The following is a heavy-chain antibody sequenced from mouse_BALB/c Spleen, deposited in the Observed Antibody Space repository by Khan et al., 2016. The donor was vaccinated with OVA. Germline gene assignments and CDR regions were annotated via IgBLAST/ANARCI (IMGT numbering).Heavy chain of an antibody. V-gene: IGHV5-6*01. D-gene: IGHD4-1*01. CDR3: ASHLTGSIAY. CDR2: INSDGYYT. CDR1: GFTFSTYG. Sequence: EVELVESGGDLVKPGGSLRLSCAASGFTFSTYGMSWVRQFPDKRLEWVATINSDGYYTSYPDTVKGRFTISRNNAENTLYLQMSSLKSEDTAIYYCASHLTGSIAYWGQGTLVTVSA. J-gene: IGHJ3*01.